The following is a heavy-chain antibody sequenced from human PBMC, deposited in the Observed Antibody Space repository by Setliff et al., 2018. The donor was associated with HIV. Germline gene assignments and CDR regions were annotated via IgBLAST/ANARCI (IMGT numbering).Heavy chain of an antibody. CDR2: IYNTGST. J-gene: IGHJ5*02. CDR3: ARKKGNYCSDDNCQNWFDP. V-gene: IGHV4-31*03. Sequence: LSLTCTVTGGSISSGGFYWTWIRQHPGKGLEWIGYIYNTGSTYHSPSLESRVTISIDTSKNQFSLKLSSLTAADTAVYYCARKKGNYCSDDNCQNWFDPWGQGTLVTVSS. D-gene: IGHD2-15*01. CDR1: GGSISSGGFY.